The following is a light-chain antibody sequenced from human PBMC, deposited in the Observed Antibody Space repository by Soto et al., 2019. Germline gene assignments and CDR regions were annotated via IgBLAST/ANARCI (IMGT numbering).Light chain of an antibody. V-gene: IGKV1-6*01. Sequence: QRTPCPSSLSSPVAAPRHLPCPASRDIGSELSWYQQKAGKAPTLLIYAASNLQSGVPSRFRGRRSGTEFTVTVSSLQTEDFETYSCLQDHDDSCTFGQGTKVDIK. J-gene: IGKJ1*01. CDR1: RDIGSE. CDR3: LQDHDDSCT. CDR2: AAS.